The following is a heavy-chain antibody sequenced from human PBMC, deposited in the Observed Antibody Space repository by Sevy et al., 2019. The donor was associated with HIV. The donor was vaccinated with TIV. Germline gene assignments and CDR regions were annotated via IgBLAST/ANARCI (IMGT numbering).Heavy chain of an antibody. D-gene: IGHD3-3*01. CDR1: GFTVSTYN. V-gene: IGHV3-48*02. CDR2: ISGGPSTI. Sequence: GGSLRLSCAASGFTVSTYNMNWVRQSPGKGLEWVSYISGGPSTIYYADSVRGRFTISRDNAKNSLYLQMNSLRDGDTAVYYCARDGDFRRGYDYWGQGTLVTFSS. J-gene: IGHJ4*02. CDR3: ARDGDFRRGYDY.